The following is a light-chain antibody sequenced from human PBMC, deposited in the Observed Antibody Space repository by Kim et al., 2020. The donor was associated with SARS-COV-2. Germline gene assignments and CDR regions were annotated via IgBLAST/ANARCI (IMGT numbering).Light chain of an antibody. CDR2: DAS. Sequence: DIQMTQSPSTLSASVGDRVTITCQASQGISSCLDWYQQKPGKAPKLLIYDASSLERGVPSRFSGSGSGTEFTLTISSLQPDDFATYYCQQYTSHSWTFGQGTKVDIK. CDR1: QGISSC. V-gene: IGKV1-5*01. J-gene: IGKJ1*01. CDR3: QQYTSHSWT.